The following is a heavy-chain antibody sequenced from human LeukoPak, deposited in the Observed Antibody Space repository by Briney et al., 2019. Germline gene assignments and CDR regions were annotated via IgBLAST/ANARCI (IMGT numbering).Heavy chain of an antibody. J-gene: IGHJ5*02. CDR1: RFTFSSYN. Sequence: GGSLRLSCAASRFTFSSYNMNWVRQAPGKGLEWVSYISSSSRTIYYADSVKGRFTISRDNAKNSLYLQMNSLRAEDTAVYYCARSIENHHIPNWFDPWGQGTLVTVSS. V-gene: IGHV3-48*01. CDR3: ARSIENHHIPNWFDP. CDR2: ISSSSRTI. D-gene: IGHD1-14*01.